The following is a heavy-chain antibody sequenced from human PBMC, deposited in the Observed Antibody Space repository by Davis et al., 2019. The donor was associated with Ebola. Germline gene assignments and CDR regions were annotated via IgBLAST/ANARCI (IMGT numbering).Heavy chain of an antibody. CDR1: GYTFTSYY. D-gene: IGHD3-10*01. Sequence: ASVKVSCKASGYTFTSYYMHWVRQAPGQGLEWMGIINPSGGSTSYAQKFQGRVTMTRNTSISTAYMELSSLRSEDTAVYYCARGLGYYGSGSLWFDPWGQGTLVTVSS. CDR3: ARGLGYYGSGSLWFDP. J-gene: IGHJ5*02. V-gene: IGHV1-46*01. CDR2: INPSGGST.